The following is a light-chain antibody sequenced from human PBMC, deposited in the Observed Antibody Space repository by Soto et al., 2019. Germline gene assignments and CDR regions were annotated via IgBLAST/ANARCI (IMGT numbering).Light chain of an antibody. CDR2: DVS. J-gene: IGLJ2*01. CDR3: TSYTGSSTLV. Sequence: QSALTQPASVSGSPGQSITISCTGTSSDIGDYKYVSWYQQHPGNPPKLIIYDVSDRPSGVSNRFSGSKSGNTASLIISGLQAEDEADYYCTSYTGSSTLVFGGGTKLTVL. V-gene: IGLV2-14*03. CDR1: SSDIGDYKY.